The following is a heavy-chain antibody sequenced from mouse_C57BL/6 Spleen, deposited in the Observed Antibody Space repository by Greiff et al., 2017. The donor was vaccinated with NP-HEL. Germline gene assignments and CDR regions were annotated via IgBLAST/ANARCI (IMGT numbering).Heavy chain of an antibody. CDR1: GFTFSDYG. CDR2: ISSGSSTI. Sequence: EVKLVESGGGLVKPGGSLKLSCAASGFTFSDYGMHWVRQAPEKGLEWVAYISSGSSTIYYADTVKGRFPISRDNAKKTLLLQMNSLRSEDTAMYYCARGNYDYDVHYFDYWGQGTTLTVSS. CDR3: ARGNYDYDVHYFDY. V-gene: IGHV5-17*01. J-gene: IGHJ2*01. D-gene: IGHD2-4*01.